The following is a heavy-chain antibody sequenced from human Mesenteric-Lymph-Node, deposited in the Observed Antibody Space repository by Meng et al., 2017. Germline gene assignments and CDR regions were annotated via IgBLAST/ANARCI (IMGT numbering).Heavy chain of an antibody. J-gene: IGHJ4*02. CDR2: ISAYNGNT. Sequence: ASVKVSCKASGYTFTSYGISWVRQAPGQGLEWMGWISAYNGNTNYAQKFQGRVTMTRDTSISTAYMELSRLRSDDTAVYYCARFTVTTFDYWGQGTLVTVSS. D-gene: IGHD4-17*01. CDR1: GYTFTSYG. CDR3: ARFTVTTFDY. V-gene: IGHV1-18*01.